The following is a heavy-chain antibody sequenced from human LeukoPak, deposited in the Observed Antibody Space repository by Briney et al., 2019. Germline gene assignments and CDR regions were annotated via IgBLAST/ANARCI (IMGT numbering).Heavy chain of an antibody. CDR3: AREGTGTTLGDV. Sequence: GGSLRLSCAASGFTFSSYSMNWVRQAPGKGLEWVSSISSSSSYIYYADSVKGRFTISRDNAKNSLYLQMNSLRAEDTAVYYCAREGTGTTLGDVWGQGTTVTVSS. CDR2: ISSSSSYI. V-gene: IGHV3-21*01. J-gene: IGHJ6*02. CDR1: GFTFSSYS. D-gene: IGHD1-1*01.